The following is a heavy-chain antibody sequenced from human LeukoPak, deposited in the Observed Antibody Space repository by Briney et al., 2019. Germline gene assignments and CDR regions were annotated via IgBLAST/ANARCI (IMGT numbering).Heavy chain of an antibody. V-gene: IGHV1-69*05. J-gene: IGHJ4*02. Sequence: SVKVSCKASGGTFSSYAISWVRQAPGQGLEWMGRIIPIFGTANYAQKFQGRVTITTDESTSTAYTELSSLRSEDTAVYYCASNLAAAVAGRRWGQGTLVTVSS. D-gene: IGHD6-19*01. CDR3: ASNLAAAVAGRR. CDR1: GGTFSSYA. CDR2: IIPIFGTA.